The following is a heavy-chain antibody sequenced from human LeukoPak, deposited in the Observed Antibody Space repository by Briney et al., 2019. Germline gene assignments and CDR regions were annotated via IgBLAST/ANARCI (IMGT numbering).Heavy chain of an antibody. Sequence: SETLSLTCTVSGGSISDYYWSWIRQPPGKGLECIWYVHYSGSTNYNPSLKSRVTTSVDTSKNQFSLKLTSVTAADTAVYYCARGAHYFDYWGQGALVTVSS. CDR1: GGSISDYY. CDR3: ARGAHYFDY. V-gene: IGHV4-59*01. CDR2: VHYSGST. J-gene: IGHJ4*02.